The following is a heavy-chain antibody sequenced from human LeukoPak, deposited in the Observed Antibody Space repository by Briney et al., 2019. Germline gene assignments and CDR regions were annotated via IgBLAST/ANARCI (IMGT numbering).Heavy chain of an antibody. Sequence: SETLSLTCTVSGGSISSGGYYWRWIRQHAGKGLEWIGYIYCSGSTYYNPSLKSRVTISVDTSKNQFSLKLSSVTAADTAVYYCARDRGTYYYGSGSYFRWFDPWGQGTLVTVSS. CDR2: IYCSGST. CDR3: ARDRGTYYYGSGSYFRWFDP. CDR1: GGSISSGGYY. V-gene: IGHV4-31*03. J-gene: IGHJ5*02. D-gene: IGHD3-10*01.